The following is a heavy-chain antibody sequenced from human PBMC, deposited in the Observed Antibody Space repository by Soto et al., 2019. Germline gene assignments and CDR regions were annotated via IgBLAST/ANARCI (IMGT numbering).Heavy chain of an antibody. Sequence: ASVKVSCKASGYTFTSYGISWVRQAPEQGLEWMGWISAYNGNTNYAQKLQGRVTMTTDTSTSTAYMELRSLRSDDTAVYYCARLIVVVPAAIPVYNWFDPWGRGTLVTVSS. CDR3: ARLIVVVPAAIPVYNWFDP. J-gene: IGHJ5*02. CDR1: GYTFTSYG. V-gene: IGHV1-18*01. CDR2: ISAYNGNT. D-gene: IGHD2-2*01.